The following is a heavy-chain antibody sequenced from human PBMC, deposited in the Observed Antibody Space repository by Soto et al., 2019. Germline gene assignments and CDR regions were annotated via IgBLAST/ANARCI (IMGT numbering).Heavy chain of an antibody. CDR2: IHSGGST. CDR3: ARLVAAVPGHYYFDY. CDR1: GITVSSNF. V-gene: IGHV3-66*04. D-gene: IGHD6-19*01. Sequence: EVQLVESGGGLVQPGGSLRVSWEASGITVSSNFMTWVRQAPGKGLEWVSVIHSGGSTYSANSVKGRITISRDNSKNTVYLQMNSLRAEDTAVYYCARLVAAVPGHYYFDYWGQGTLVTVSS. J-gene: IGHJ4*02.